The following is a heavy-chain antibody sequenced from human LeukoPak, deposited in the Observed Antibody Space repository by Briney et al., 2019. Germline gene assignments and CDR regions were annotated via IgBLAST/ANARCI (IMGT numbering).Heavy chain of an antibody. CDR2: IYYSGST. J-gene: IGHJ5*02. V-gene: IGHV4-39*01. Sequence: SDTLSLTCTVSGGSISSSSFYWGWIRQPPGKGLEWIGNIYYSGSTYYNPSLKSRVTISENMSKNQFSLRLRSVTAADTAVYYCARVLRGYDILTGHYMRYFDPCGQGTLVTVSS. CDR1: GGSISSSSFY. CDR3: ARVLRGYDILTGHYMRYFDP. D-gene: IGHD3-9*01.